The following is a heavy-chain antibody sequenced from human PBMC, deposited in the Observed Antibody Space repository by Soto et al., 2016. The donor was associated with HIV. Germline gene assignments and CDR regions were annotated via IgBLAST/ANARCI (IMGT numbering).Heavy chain of an antibody. J-gene: IGHJ4*02. CDR2: ISGSGGST. D-gene: IGHD3-22*01. CDR3: AKGDYYDSSGFIDY. CDR1: GFTFGSYA. Sequence: EVQLLESGGGLVQPGGSLRLSCAASGFTFGSYAMSWVRQAPGKGLEWVSAISGSGGSTYYADSVKGRFTISGDNSKNTLYLQMNSLRAEDTAVYYCAKGDYYDSSGFIDYWGQGTLVTVSS. V-gene: IGHV3-23*01.